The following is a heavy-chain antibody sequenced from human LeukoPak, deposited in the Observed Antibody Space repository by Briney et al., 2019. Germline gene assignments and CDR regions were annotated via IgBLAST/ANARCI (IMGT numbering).Heavy chain of an antibody. D-gene: IGHD6-19*01. V-gene: IGHV3-64*01. CDR3: ARVSGWYWFDN. J-gene: IGHJ4*02. CDR1: GFTFRSYA. CDR2: ISSDGRIT. Sequence: GGSLRLSCAASGFTFRSYAMYWVRQAPGKGLEYVSAISSDGRITYYANSVKGRFTISRDNTKNTLYLQMGSLRAEDMAVYYCARVSGWYWFDNWGQGTLVTVSS.